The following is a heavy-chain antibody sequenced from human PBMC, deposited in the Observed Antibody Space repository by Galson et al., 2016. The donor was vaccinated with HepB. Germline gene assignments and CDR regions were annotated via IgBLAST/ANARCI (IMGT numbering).Heavy chain of an antibody. CDR1: GYTFTGYY. CDR3: ARDLGETMVRGVIIRDWFDP. V-gene: IGHV1-2*02. D-gene: IGHD3-10*01. Sequence: SVKVSCKASGYTFTGYYIHWVRQAPGQGLEWMGWINPNSGGTKYVQKFQGRVTMTRDTSIKTAYMELSRLRSDDTAVYYCARDLGETMVRGVIIRDWFDPWGQGTLVTVSS. CDR2: INPNSGGT. J-gene: IGHJ5*02.